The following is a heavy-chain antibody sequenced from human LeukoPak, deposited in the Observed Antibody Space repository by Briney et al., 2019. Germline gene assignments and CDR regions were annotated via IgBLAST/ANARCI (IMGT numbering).Heavy chain of an antibody. V-gene: IGHV1-18*01. CDR1: GGTFSSYG. CDR3: ARDSRRIAVAGTATFGY. CDR2: ISAYNGNT. J-gene: IGHJ4*02. Sequence: ASVKVSCKASGGTFSSYGISWVRQAPGQGLEWMGWISAYNGNTNYAQKLQGRVTMTTDTSTSTAYMELRSLRSDDTAVYYCARDSRRIAVAGTATFGYWGQGTLVTVSS. D-gene: IGHD6-19*01.